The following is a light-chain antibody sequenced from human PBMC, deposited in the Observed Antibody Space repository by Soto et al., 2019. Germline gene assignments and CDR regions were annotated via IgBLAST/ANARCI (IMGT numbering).Light chain of an antibody. V-gene: IGLV2-14*01. CDR1: SSDVGGYNY. J-gene: IGLJ2*01. Sequence: QSALTQPASVSGSPGQSITISCTGTSSDVGGYNYVSWYQQHPGKAPKLMIYEVSNRPSGVSNRFSGSKSGNTASLTISGLQVEDEANYYCSSYTSSSTLRIGGGTKLTVL. CDR3: SSYTSSSTLR. CDR2: EVS.